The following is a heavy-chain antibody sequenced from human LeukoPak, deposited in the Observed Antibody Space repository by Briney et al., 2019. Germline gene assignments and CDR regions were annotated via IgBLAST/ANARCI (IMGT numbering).Heavy chain of an antibody. Sequence: ASVKVSCKASGYTFTSYAMHWVRQAPGQRLEWMGWINAGNGNTKYSQEFQGRVTITRDTSASTAYMELSSLRSEDMAVYYCARLGSLWFGDYYYFDYWGQGTLVTVSS. CDR1: GYTFTSYA. D-gene: IGHD3-10*01. CDR2: INAGNGNT. V-gene: IGHV1-3*03. J-gene: IGHJ4*02. CDR3: ARLGSLWFGDYYYFDY.